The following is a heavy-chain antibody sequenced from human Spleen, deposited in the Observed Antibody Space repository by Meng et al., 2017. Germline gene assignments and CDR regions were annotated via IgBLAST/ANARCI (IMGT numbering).Heavy chain of an antibody. CDR2: IFYSGTT. J-gene: IGHJ5*02. V-gene: IGHV4-31*03. Sequence: QDPGPGLVKPSQARSLTCTVSGGSISTGGDYWTWIRQHPGEGLEWIGYIFYSGTTYYNPSLKSRVTISLDMSKNHFSLKLSSVTAADTAVYYCVGYNWNDWRFDPWGQGTLVTVSS. D-gene: IGHD1-1*01. CDR1: GGSISTGGDY. CDR3: VGYNWNDWRFDP.